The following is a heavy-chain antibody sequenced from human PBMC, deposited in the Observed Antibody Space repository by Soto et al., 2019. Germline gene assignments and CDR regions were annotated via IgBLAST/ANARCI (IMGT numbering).Heavy chain of an antibody. CDR3: ARGVGWYLFDY. CDR1: GFTFSSYA. Sequence: QVQLVESGGGVVQPGRSLRLSCAASGFTFSSYAMHWVRQAPGKGLEWVAVISYDGSNKYYADSVKGRFTISRDNSKNTLYLQMNSLRAEDTAVYYSARGVGWYLFDYWGQGTLVTVSS. V-gene: IGHV3-30-3*01. J-gene: IGHJ4*02. D-gene: IGHD2-15*01. CDR2: ISYDGSNK.